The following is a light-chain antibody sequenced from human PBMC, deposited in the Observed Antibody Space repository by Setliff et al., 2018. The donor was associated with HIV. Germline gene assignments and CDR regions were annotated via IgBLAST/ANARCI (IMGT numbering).Light chain of an antibody. CDR1: SSDVGGYNF. CDR3: SSYAGSSFYV. J-gene: IGLJ1*01. Sequence: QFALTQPPSASGSPGQSVTISCTGTSSDVGGYNFVSWYQHHPGNAPKLMIYDVSKRPSGVPDRFSGSKSGNTASLTVSGLQAEDEADYYCSSYAGSSFYVFGTGTKV. V-gene: IGLV2-8*01. CDR2: DVS.